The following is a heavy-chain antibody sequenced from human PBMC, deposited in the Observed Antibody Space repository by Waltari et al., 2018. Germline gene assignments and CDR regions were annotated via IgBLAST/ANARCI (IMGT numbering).Heavy chain of an antibody. D-gene: IGHD2-21*01. V-gene: IGHV1-69*13. CDR1: GGTFSSYA. CDR2: IIPTFGTS. J-gene: IGHJ4*02. CDR3: ARAGSYCGGDCLDY. Sequence: QVQLVQSGAEVKKPGSSVKVSCKASGGTFSSYAISWVRQAPGQGLEWMGGIIPTFGTSNYEQKFQGIGTITADESTSTAYMELSSLRSEDTAVYYCARAGSYCGGDCLDYWGQGTLVTVSS.